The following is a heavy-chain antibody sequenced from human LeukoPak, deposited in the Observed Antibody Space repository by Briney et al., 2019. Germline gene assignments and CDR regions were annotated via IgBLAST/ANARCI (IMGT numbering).Heavy chain of an antibody. D-gene: IGHD3-9*01. Sequence: PSETLSLTCTVSGYSIRNGYNWGWIRLSPGKGLEWIGRIYTSGSTNYNPSLKSRVTISVDTSKNQFSLKLSSVTAADTAVYYCARAYYDILTGYYYFDYWGQGTLVTVSS. CDR3: ARAYYDILTGYYYFDY. J-gene: IGHJ4*02. V-gene: IGHV4-38-2*02. CDR1: GYSIRNGYN. CDR2: IYTSGST.